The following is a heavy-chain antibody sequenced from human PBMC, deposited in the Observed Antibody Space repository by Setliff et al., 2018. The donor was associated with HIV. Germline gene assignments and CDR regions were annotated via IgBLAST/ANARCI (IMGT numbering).Heavy chain of an antibody. Sequence: GGSLRLSCAASGFTFSSYPMSWVRQSPGKGPEWVSAISDGGGSTYYAVSVKGRFTISRDNSKNTLYLQMNSLRVEDTAVYYCARSFDPWGQGTLVTVSS. V-gene: IGHV3-23*01. J-gene: IGHJ5*02. CDR3: ARSFDP. CDR1: GFTFSSYP. CDR2: ISDGGGST.